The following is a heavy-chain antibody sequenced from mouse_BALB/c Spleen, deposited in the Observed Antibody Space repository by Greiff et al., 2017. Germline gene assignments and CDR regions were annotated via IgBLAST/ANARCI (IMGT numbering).Heavy chain of an antibody. CDR3: ARGGLLAWFAY. Sequence: VQLQQSGAELARPGASVKLSCKASGYTFTDYYINWVKQRTGQGLEWIGEIYPGSGNTYYNEKFKGKATLTADKSSSTAYMQLSSLTSEDSAVYFCARGGLLAWFAYWGQGTLVTVSA. CDR2: IYPGSGNT. V-gene: IGHV1-77*01. J-gene: IGHJ3*01. CDR1: GYTFTDYY. D-gene: IGHD2-3*01.